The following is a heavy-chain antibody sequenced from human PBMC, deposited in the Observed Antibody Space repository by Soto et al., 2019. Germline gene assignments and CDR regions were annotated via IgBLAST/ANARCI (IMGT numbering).Heavy chain of an antibody. V-gene: IGHV1-18*01. Sequence: QVPLVQSGAEVKKPGASVKVSCKASGYTFTSYGISWVRQAPGQGLEWMGWISAYNGNTNYAQKLQGRVTMTTDTSTSTAYMELRSLRSDDTAVYYCARVDTAMVTDSSGYYYLLSCLDYWGQGTLVTVSS. CDR2: ISAYNGNT. D-gene: IGHD3-22*01. CDR3: ARVDTAMVTDSSGYYYLLSCLDY. CDR1: GYTFTSYG. J-gene: IGHJ4*02.